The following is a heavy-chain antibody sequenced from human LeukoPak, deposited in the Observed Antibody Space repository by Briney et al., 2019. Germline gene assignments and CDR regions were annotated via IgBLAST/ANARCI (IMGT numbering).Heavy chain of an antibody. CDR3: AREMVRGVIIDY. D-gene: IGHD3-10*01. CDR1: GFTFSSYC. V-gene: IGHV3-21*01. Sequence: GGSLRLSCAASGFTFSSYCMNWVRQAPGKGLEGVSSISSSSSYIYYADSVKGRFTISRDNAKNSLYLQMNSLRAEDTAVYYCAREMVRGVIIDYWGQGTLVTVSS. J-gene: IGHJ4*02. CDR2: ISSSSSYI.